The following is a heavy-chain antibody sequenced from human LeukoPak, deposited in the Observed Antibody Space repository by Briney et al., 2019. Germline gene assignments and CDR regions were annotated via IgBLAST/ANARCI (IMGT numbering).Heavy chain of an antibody. J-gene: IGHJ3*02. CDR2: INPDVGET. CDR3: ARDPPISGRWVFDI. Sequence: GASVKVSCKASGYRFTGYYIHWLRQAPGQGVEWMGWINPDVGETRSAQKFLGRVTMTGDTSITTAYMELRDLRSDDTAVYYCARDPPISGRWVFDIWGQGTMVTVSS. CDR1: GYRFTGYY. D-gene: IGHD3-9*01. V-gene: IGHV1-2*02.